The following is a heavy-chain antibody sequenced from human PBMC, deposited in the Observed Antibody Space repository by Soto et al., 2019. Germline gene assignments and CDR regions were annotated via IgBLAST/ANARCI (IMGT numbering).Heavy chain of an antibody. V-gene: IGHV3-74*01. Sequence: GSLRLSCAASELTFRSYWMHWVRQSPGKGLVWVSRISGDGSGTNYADSVKGRFTISRDNAKNTVYLQIDSLRAEDTAVYYCARSLPGTYGAFDLWGQGTMVTVSS. CDR1: ELTFRSYW. J-gene: IGHJ3*01. CDR3: ARSLPGTYGAFDL. D-gene: IGHD1-7*01. CDR2: ISGDGSGT.